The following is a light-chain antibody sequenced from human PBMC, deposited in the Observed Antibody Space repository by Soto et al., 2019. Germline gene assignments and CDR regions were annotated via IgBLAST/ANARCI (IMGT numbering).Light chain of an antibody. CDR2: EGS. V-gene: IGLV2-23*01. CDR1: SSDVGSYTL. J-gene: IGLJ2*01. Sequence: QSALTQPASVSGSPGQSITISCTGTSSDVGSYTLVSWYQQHPGKAPKLMIYEGSKRPSGVSNRFSGSKSGNTASLTISGLQAEDEADYYFCSYAGSVVFGGGTKLTVL. CDR3: CSYAGSVV.